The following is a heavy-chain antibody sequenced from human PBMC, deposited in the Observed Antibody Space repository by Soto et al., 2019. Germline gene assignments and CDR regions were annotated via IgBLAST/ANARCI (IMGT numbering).Heavy chain of an antibody. V-gene: IGHV4-59*01. Sequence: SETLSLTCTVSGDSISTYYWSWIRQPPGKGLEWIGYIYYSGSTNYNPSLKSRVTISVDTSKNQFSLKLSSVTAADTAVYYCARAKYYYDSSGYPLWYFDLWGRGTLVTAPQ. J-gene: IGHJ2*01. CDR3: ARAKYYYDSSGYPLWYFDL. CDR2: IYYSGST. CDR1: GDSISTYY. D-gene: IGHD3-22*01.